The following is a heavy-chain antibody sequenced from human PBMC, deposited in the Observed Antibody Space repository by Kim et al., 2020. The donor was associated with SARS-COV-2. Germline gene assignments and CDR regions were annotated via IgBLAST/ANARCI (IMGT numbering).Heavy chain of an antibody. D-gene: IGHD5-12*01. V-gene: IGHV3-53*01. CDR3: ARGLEAYYYYYFAMDV. Sequence: SVMGRFTLSRDDSKNTVYLQMNNLSAEDTGVYFCARGLEAYYYYYFAMDVWGQGTAVTVSS. J-gene: IGHJ6*02.